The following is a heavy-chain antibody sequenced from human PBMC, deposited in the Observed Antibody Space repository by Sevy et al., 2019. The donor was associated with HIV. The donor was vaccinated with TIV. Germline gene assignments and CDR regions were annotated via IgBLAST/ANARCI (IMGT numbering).Heavy chain of an antibody. Sequence: GGSLRLSCAASGFTVSDNYMSWVRQAPGQGLEWVSVIYSDGSTYYADSVKGRFTISRDNSKNTLYLQMNSLRAEDTAVYYCANHASDYDSSGYLERDAFDIWGQGTMVTVSS. CDR1: GFTVSDNY. CDR2: IYSDGST. V-gene: IGHV3-53*01. CDR3: ANHASDYDSSGYLERDAFDI. J-gene: IGHJ3*02. D-gene: IGHD3-22*01.